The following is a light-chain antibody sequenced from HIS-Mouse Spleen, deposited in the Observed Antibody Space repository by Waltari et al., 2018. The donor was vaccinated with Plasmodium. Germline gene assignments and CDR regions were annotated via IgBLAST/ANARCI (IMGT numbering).Light chain of an antibody. CDR2: RNN. CDR3: AAWDDSLSGSWV. Sequence: QSVLTQPPSASGTPGHRVTISCSGRRSNIGSNYVYWSQQRPGTAPKLLIYRNNQRPSGVPDRFSGSKSGTSASLAISGLRSEDEADYYCAAWDDSLSGSWVFGGGTKLTVL. J-gene: IGLJ3*02. CDR1: RSNIGSNY. V-gene: IGLV1-47*01.